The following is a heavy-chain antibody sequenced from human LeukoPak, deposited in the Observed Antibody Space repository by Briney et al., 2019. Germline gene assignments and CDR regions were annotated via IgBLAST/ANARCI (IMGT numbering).Heavy chain of an antibody. CDR2: IRYDGSNK. CDR1: GFTFSSYG. CDR3: AKDRYCSSTSCYGGYRFDP. V-gene: IGHV3-30*02. J-gene: IGHJ5*02. D-gene: IGHD2-2*01. Sequence: PGGSLRLSCAASGFTFSSYGMHLVRQAPGKGLEWVAFIRYDGSNKYYADSVKGRFTISRDNSKNTLYLQMNSLRAEDTAVYYCAKDRYCSSTSCYGGYRFDPWGQGTLVTVSS.